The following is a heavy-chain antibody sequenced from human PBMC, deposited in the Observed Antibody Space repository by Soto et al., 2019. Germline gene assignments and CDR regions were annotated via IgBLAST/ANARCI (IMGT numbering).Heavy chain of an antibody. CDR1: GFTFSSYG. CDR2: ISYDGSNK. Sequence: QVQLVESGGGVVQPGRSLRLSCAASGFTFSSYGMHWVRQAPGKGLEWVAVISYDGSNKYYADAVKGRFTISRDNSKNTLYLQMNRLRAEDTAVYYCARAEAGPYYYSGMDVWGQGTTVTVS. V-gene: IGHV3-30*03. CDR3: ARAEAGPYYYSGMDV. J-gene: IGHJ6*01.